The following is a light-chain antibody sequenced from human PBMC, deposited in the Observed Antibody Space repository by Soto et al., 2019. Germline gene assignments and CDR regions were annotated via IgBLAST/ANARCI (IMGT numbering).Light chain of an antibody. CDR2: DAS. CDR3: QQCNNWPLT. V-gene: IGKV3-11*01. J-gene: IGKJ4*01. CDR1: QSVSTC. Sequence: EIVLTQSPATLSLSPGERATLSCRASQSVSTCLAWYQQKPGQAPRLLIYDASNRATGIPARFSGSGSGTDFTLTVSNLESEDFAVYYCQQCNNWPLTFGGGTKVDI.